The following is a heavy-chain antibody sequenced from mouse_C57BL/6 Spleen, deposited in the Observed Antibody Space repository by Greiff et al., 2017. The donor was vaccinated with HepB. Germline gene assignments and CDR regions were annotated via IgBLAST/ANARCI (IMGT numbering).Heavy chain of an antibody. CDR1: GYTFTDYY. Sequence: EVQLQQSGPELVKPGASVKIPCKASGYTFTDYYMDWVKQSHGKSLEWIGDINPNNGGTNYNQKFKGKATLTVDKSSSTAYMELRSLTSEDTAVYYCAREKIDEAMDYGGQGTSVTVSS. CDR2: INPNNGGT. CDR3: AREKIDEAMDY. J-gene: IGHJ4*01. V-gene: IGHV1-18*01.